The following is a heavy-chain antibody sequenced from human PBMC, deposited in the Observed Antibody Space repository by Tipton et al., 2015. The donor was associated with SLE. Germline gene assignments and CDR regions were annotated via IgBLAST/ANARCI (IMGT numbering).Heavy chain of an antibody. V-gene: IGHV3-30*02. CDR1: GFTFSSYG. Sequence: QLVQSGGGVVQPGGSLRLSCAASGFTFSSYGMHWVRQAPGKGLEWVAFIRYDGSNKYYADSVKGRFTISRDNSKNTLYLQMNSLRAEDTAVYYCAKDQAAAAGMGDYWGQGTLVTVSS. J-gene: IGHJ4*02. CDR2: IRYDGSNK. CDR3: AKDQAAAAGMGDY. D-gene: IGHD6-13*01.